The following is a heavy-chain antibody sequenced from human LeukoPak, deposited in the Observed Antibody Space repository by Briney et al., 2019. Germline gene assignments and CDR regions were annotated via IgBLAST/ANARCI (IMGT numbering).Heavy chain of an antibody. D-gene: IGHD3-10*02. CDR1: GITVSRYW. CDR3: AELGITMIGGV. CDR2: ISGSSTTI. V-gene: IGHV3-48*04. J-gene: IGHJ6*04. Sequence: GGSLRLSCAASGITVSRYWMSWVRQTPGKGLEWVSYISGSSTTIYYTDSVKGRFTISRDNAKNSLYLQMNSLRAEDTAVYYCAELGITMIGGVWGKGTTVTISS.